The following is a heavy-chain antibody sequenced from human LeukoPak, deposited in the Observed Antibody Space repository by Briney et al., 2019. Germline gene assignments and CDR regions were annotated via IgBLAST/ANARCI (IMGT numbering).Heavy chain of an antibody. Sequence: ASVKVSCTASGYTFTGYYMHWVRQAPGQGLEWMGRINPNSGGTNYAQKFQGRVTMTRDTSISTAYMELSRLRSDDTAVYYCARDRGSEYCSSTSCYHYYYYMDVWAKGTTVTVSS. J-gene: IGHJ6*03. CDR2: INPNSGGT. CDR1: GYTFTGYY. D-gene: IGHD2-2*01. CDR3: ARDRGSEYCSSTSCYHYYYYMDV. V-gene: IGHV1-2*02.